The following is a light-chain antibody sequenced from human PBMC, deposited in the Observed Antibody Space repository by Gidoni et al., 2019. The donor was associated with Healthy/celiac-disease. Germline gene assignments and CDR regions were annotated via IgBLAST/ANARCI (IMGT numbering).Light chain of an antibody. CDR3: GTWDSSLSARV. J-gene: IGLJ3*02. CDR2: ENN. V-gene: IGLV1-51*02. Sequence: QSVSTQPPSVSAAPGQKVTISCPGSSSNMGNNYVSWYQQLPGTAPKLLIYENNKRPSGIPDRFSGSKSGTSATLGITGLQTGDEADYYCGTWDSSLSARVFGGGTKLTVL. CDR1: SSNMGNNY.